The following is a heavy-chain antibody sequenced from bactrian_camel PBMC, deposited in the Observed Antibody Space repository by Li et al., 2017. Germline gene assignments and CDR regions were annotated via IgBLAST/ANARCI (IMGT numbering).Heavy chain of an antibody. V-gene: IGHV3S54*01. CDR1: GDTYSNRC. J-gene: IGHJ4*01. D-gene: IGHD6*01. Sequence: HVQLVESGGGSVLPGGSLRLSCLAIGDTYSNRCMAWFRQAPGKEREGVAFLHSGGGSTYYADSVKGRFTISQDNAKNTVYLQMNSLKPEDTAMYYCAAYIGRCGVLAVVAGRDIYWGQGTQVTVS. CDR2: LHSGGGST. CDR3: AAYIGRCGVLAVVAGRDIY.